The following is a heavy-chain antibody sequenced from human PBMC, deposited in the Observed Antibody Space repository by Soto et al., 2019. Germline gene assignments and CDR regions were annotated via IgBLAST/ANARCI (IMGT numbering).Heavy chain of an antibody. D-gene: IGHD6-13*01. V-gene: IGHV6-1*01. CDR2: TYYRSKWYN. J-gene: IGHJ3*02. CDR3: ARDTRGIADPRVNDTVAI. CDR1: GDSVSSNSAA. Sequence: SQTLSLTCAISGDSVSSNSAAWNWIRQSPSRGLEWLGRTYYRSKWYNDYAVSVKSRITINPDTSKNQFSLPLNSVTSEDTAVYYCARDTRGIADPRVNDTVAIWGKGTMVPASS.